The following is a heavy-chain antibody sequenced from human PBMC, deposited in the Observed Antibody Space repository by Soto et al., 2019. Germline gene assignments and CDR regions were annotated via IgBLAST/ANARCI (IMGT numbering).Heavy chain of an antibody. D-gene: IGHD6-13*01. J-gene: IGHJ5*02. CDR3: ARGRIAAHRTKNWFDP. CDR1: GGSFSGYY. CDR2: INHSGST. V-gene: IGHV4-34*01. Sequence: SETLSLTCAVYGGSFSGYYWSWIRQPPGKGLEWIGEINHSGSTNYNPSLKSRVTISVDTSKNQFSLKLSSVTAADTAVYYCARGRIAAHRTKNWFDPWGQGTLVTVSS.